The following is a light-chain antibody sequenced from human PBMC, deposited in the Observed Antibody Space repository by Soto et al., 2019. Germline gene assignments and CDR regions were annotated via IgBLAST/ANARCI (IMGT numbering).Light chain of an antibody. Sequence: EIVMTQSPATLSVSPGERATLSCRASQSVSGNLAWYQQKPAQAPRLLIYGASTRATGIPARFSGSGSGTDFTLTISSLQSEDFAVYYCQPYNNWPPYTFGQGTKLEIK. CDR2: GAS. V-gene: IGKV3-15*01. J-gene: IGKJ2*01. CDR3: QPYNNWPPYT. CDR1: QSVSGN.